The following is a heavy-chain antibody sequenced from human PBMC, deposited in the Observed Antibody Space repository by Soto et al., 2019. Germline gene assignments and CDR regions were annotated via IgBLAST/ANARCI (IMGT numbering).Heavy chain of an antibody. D-gene: IGHD4-17*01. J-gene: IGHJ6*02. Sequence: SVKVSCKTSGGTFSSYAISWVRQAPGQGLEWMGGIIPMFGTANYAQKFQGIVTITADESTSTVYMELSSLRSGDTAVYFCARGATVTTHYYYSLDVWGQGTTVTVSS. CDR1: GGTFSSYA. CDR3: ARGATVTTHYYYSLDV. V-gene: IGHV1-69*13. CDR2: IIPMFGTA.